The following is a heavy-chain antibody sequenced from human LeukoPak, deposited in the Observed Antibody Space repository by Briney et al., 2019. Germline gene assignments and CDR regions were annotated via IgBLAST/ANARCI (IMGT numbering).Heavy chain of an antibody. V-gene: IGHV4-59*01. D-gene: IGHD3-3*01. CDR1: GGSLTSYY. CDR2: IYYSGST. Sequence: NASETLSLTCAVSGGSLTSYYWSWIRQPPRKGLEWIGYIYYSGSTNFNPSLKSRLTISVDTSKNQFSLKLSSVTAADTAVYYCARGEDFSSGYFDLWGRGTLVTVSS. J-gene: IGHJ2*01. CDR3: ARGEDFSSGYFDL.